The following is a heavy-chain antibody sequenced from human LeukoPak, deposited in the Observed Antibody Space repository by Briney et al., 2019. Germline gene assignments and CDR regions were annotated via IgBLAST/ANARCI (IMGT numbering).Heavy chain of an antibody. CDR3: ASAAMYYGILTGYSTVPNWFDP. Sequence: PSQTLSLTCAVSGGSISSGGYSWSWIRQPPGKGLEWIGYIYHSGSTYYNPSLKSRVTISVDRSKNQFSLKLSSVTAADTAVYYCASAAMYYGILTGYSTVPNWFDPWGQGTLVTVSS. CDR1: GGSISSGGYS. D-gene: IGHD3-9*01. CDR2: IYHSGST. J-gene: IGHJ5*02. V-gene: IGHV4-30-2*01.